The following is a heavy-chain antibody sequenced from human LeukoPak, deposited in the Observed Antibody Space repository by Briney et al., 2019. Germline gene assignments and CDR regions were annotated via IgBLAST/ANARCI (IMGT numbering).Heavy chain of an antibody. Sequence: PSQTLSLTCTVSGGSISSGSYYWSWIRQPAGKGLEWIGRIYTSGSTNYNPSLKSRVTISVDTSKNQFSLKLSSVTAADTAVYYCARVGAAAAGYFDYWGQGTLVTVSS. V-gene: IGHV4-61*02. CDR2: IYTSGST. CDR3: ARVGAAAAGYFDY. CDR1: GGSISSGSYY. D-gene: IGHD6-13*01. J-gene: IGHJ4*02.